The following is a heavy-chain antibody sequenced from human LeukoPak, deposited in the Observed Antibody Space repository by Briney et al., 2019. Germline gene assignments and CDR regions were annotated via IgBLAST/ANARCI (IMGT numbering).Heavy chain of an antibody. CDR1: GDSINSLDL. CDR3: AGLVGRYSSGLYYYYFDY. Sequence: SGTLSLTCTVSGDSINSLDLWSWVRQPPGKGLEWIGEMYLSGTTHFNPSVKSRVTISIDKSKNQFFLNLSSVTAADTAVYYCAGLVGRYSSGLYYYYFDYWGQGTLVTVSS. CDR2: MYLSGTT. V-gene: IGHV4-4*02. D-gene: IGHD3-22*01. J-gene: IGHJ4*02.